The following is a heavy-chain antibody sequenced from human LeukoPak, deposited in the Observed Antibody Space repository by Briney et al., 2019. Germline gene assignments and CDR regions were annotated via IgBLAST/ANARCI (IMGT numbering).Heavy chain of an antibody. CDR1: GFTFKGYW. CDR2: INGDGSAA. Sequence: GGSLRLSCAASGFTFKGYWMQWVRQAPGKGLVWVSRINGDGSAASYADSVKGRFTTSRDNAKNTVYLQMNSLIAEDTAVYYCAKGAQVAAAVWLDRRGQGTLVTVSS. V-gene: IGHV3-74*01. CDR3: AKGAQVAAAVWLDR. D-gene: IGHD6-13*01. J-gene: IGHJ5*02.